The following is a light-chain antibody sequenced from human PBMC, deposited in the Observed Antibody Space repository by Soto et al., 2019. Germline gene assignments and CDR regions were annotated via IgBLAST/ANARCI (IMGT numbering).Light chain of an antibody. CDR1: QSVSSSY. CDR3: QQYGSSRTLT. J-gene: IGKJ4*01. V-gene: IGKV3-20*01. Sequence: EIVLTQSPGTLSLSPGEKTNLSCRASQSVSSSYLAWYQQKPGQAPRLLIYGASSRATGIPDRFSGSGSGTDFTLTISRLEPEDFAVYYCQQYGSSRTLTFGGGTKVDIK. CDR2: GAS.